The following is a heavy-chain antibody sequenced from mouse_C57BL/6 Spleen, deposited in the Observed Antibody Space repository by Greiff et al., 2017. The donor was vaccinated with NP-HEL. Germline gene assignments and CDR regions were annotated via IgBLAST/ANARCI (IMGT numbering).Heavy chain of an antibody. CDR2: ISYDGSN. CDR3: ARRDYDGGFDY. V-gene: IGHV3-6*01. CDR1: GYSITSGYY. Sequence: EVQLKESGPGLVKPSQSLSLTCSVTGYSITSGYYWNWIRQFPGNKLEWMGYISYDGSNNYNPSLKNRISITRDTSKNQFFLKLNSVTTEDTATYYCARRDYDGGFDYWGQGTTLTVSS. D-gene: IGHD2-4*01. J-gene: IGHJ2*01.